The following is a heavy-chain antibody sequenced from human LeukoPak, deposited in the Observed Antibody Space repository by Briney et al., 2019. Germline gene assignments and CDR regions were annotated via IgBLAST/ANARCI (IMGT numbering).Heavy chain of an antibody. J-gene: IGHJ4*02. V-gene: IGHV3-49*04. D-gene: IGHD1-26*01. Sequence: GGSLRLSCTASGFTFGDYAMSWVRQAPGKGLEWVGFIRSKAYGGTTEYAASVKGIFTISRDDSKSIAYLQMNSLKTEDTAVYYCTRDGRRGSYFGVGYWGQGTLVTVSS. CDR3: TRDGRRGSYFGVGY. CDR1: GFTFGDYA. CDR2: IRSKAYGGTT.